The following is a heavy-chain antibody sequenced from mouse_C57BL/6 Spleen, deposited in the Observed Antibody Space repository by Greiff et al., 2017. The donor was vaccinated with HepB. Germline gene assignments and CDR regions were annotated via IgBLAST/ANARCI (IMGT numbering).Heavy chain of an antibody. V-gene: IGHV1-61*01. J-gene: IGHJ2*01. CDR3: AREGMIRTTLDY. Sequence: VQLQQPGAELVRPGSSVKLSCKASGYTFTSYWMDWVKQRPGQGLEWIGNIYPSDSETHYNQKFKDKATLTVDKSSSTAYMQLSSLTSEDSAVYYCAREGMIRTTLDYWGQGTTLTVSS. D-gene: IGHD2-4*01. CDR1: GYTFTSYW. CDR2: IYPSDSET.